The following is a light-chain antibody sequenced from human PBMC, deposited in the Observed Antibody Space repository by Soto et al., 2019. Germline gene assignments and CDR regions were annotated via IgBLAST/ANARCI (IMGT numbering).Light chain of an antibody. CDR1: SGHSSYA. V-gene: IGLV4-69*01. Sequence: QPVLTQSPSASASLGASVKLTCTLSSGHSSYAIAWHQQQPEKGPRYLMKLNSDGSHSKGDGIPDCFSGSSSGAERYLTISSLQSEDEADYYCQTWGTGIPWVFGVGTKLTVL. J-gene: IGLJ3*02. CDR3: QTWGTGIPWV. CDR2: LNSDGSH.